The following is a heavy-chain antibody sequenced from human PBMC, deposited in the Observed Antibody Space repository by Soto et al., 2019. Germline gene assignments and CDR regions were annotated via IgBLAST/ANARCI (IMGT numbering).Heavy chain of an antibody. CDR3: ARTTGQQLVRDYYYGMDV. J-gene: IGHJ6*02. D-gene: IGHD6-13*01. Sequence: SVKVSCQASGGTFSSYAISWVRQAPGQGLEWMGGIIPIFGTANYAQKFQGRVTITADKSTSTAYMELSSLRSEDTAVYYCARTTGQQLVRDYYYGMDVWGQGTTVTVSS. CDR2: IIPIFGTA. V-gene: IGHV1-69*06. CDR1: GGTFSSYA.